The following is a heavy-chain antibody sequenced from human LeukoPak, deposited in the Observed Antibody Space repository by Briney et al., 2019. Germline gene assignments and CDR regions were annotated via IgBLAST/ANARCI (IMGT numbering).Heavy chain of an antibody. CDR2: INHSEST. D-gene: IGHD2-2*01. V-gene: IGHV4-34*01. Sequence: SETLSLTCAVYGGSFSGYHWSWIRQPPGRGLEWIGEINHSESTNYNPSLKSRLTISVDTSKNQFSLKLSSVTAADTAVYYCARDLGVDRYCSSTSCPRLIYYYGMDVWGQGTTVTVSS. CDR1: GGSFSGYH. CDR3: ARDLGVDRYCSSTSCPRLIYYYGMDV. J-gene: IGHJ6*02.